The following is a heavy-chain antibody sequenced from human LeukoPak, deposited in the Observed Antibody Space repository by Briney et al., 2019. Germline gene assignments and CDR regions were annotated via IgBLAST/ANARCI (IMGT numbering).Heavy chain of an antibody. CDR3: ARNRDGYNSFDY. V-gene: IGHV4-31*03. J-gene: IGHJ4*02. CDR1: GGSINNGGYY. Sequence: SQTLSLTCTVSGGSINNGGYYWSWNRQHPGKGLEWIGYIYYSGSSYYNPSLRSRVTISVDTSKNHFSLKLSSVTAADTAVYYCARNRDGYNSFDYWGQGTLVTVSS. D-gene: IGHD5-24*01. CDR2: IYYSGSS.